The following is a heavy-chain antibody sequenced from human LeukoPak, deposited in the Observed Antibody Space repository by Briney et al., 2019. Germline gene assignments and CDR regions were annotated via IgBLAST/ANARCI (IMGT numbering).Heavy chain of an antibody. CDR2: IYYSGCT. J-gene: IGHJ4*02. D-gene: IGHD3-3*01. Sequence: SQTLSLTCTVSGGSISSGGYYWSWIRQHPGKGLEWIGYIYYSGCTYYNPSLKSRVTISVDTSKNQFSLKLSSVTAADTAVYYCARLNFPDFWSGYYDYWGQGTLVTVSS. CDR1: GGSISSGGYY. V-gene: IGHV4-31*03. CDR3: ARLNFPDFWSGYYDY.